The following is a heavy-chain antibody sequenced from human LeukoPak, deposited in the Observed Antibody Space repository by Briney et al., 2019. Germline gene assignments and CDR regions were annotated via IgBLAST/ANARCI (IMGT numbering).Heavy chain of an antibody. D-gene: IGHD3-10*01. J-gene: IGHJ4*03. CDR1: GYTFTDYY. Sequence: GASVKVSCKASGYTFTDYYMHWVRQAPGQGLEWMGWINPKRGGTNYAQKFQGRVTMTRDTSISTAYMELSRLRSDDTAVYYCARVEWSFYGSESYGFFDFWGQGTLVTVSS. V-gene: IGHV1-2*02. CDR2: INPKRGGT. CDR3: ARVEWSFYGSESYGFFDF.